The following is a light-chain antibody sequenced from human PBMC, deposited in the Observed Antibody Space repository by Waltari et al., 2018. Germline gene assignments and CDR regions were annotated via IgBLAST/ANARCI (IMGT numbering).Light chain of an antibody. CDR1: QNIVIY. Sequence: EIVLTQSPATLSLSPGERATLSCRARQNIVIYLAWYQQKPGQAPRLLISNAFNRASGIPARFSGSGSGTDFTLTISSLEPEDSAVYYCQERLKWPLVSFGGGTKVEIK. CDR2: NAF. CDR3: QERLKWPLVS. J-gene: IGKJ4*01. V-gene: IGKV3-11*01.